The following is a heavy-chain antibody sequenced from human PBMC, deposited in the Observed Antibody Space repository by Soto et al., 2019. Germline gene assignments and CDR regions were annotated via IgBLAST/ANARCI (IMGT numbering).Heavy chain of an antibody. Sequence: QVQLVESGGGVVQPGRSLRLSCAASGFTFSSYAMHWVRQAPGKGLEWVAVISYDGSNKYYADSVKGRFTISRDNSKNPLYLQMNSLRAEDTAVYYCARDNWNASSFDYWGQGTLVTVSS. J-gene: IGHJ4*02. CDR1: GFTFSSYA. V-gene: IGHV3-30-3*01. CDR3: ARDNWNASSFDY. CDR2: ISYDGSNK. D-gene: IGHD1-20*01.